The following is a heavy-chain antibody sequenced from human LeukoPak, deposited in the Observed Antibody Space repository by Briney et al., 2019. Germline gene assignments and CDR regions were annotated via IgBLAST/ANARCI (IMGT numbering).Heavy chain of an antibody. V-gene: IGHV3-21*01. CDR2: ISSSSSYI. J-gene: IGHJ4*02. Sequence: GGSLRLSCAASGFTFSSYAMSWVRQAPGKGLEWVSSISSSSSYIYYADSVKGRFTISRDNAKNSLYLQMNSLRAEDTAVYYCARAPHRRASKTFDYWGQGTLVTVSS. CDR3: ARAPHRRASKTFDY. CDR1: GFTFSSYA.